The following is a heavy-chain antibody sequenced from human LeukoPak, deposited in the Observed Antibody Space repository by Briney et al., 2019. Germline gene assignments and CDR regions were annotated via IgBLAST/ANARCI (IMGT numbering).Heavy chain of an antibody. CDR2: IYYSGST. V-gene: IGHV4-39*01. D-gene: IGHD5-18*01. CDR3: ARLHLDTAMAPSDY. J-gene: IGHJ4*02. Sequence: PSETLSLTCTVSGGSISSSSCYWGWIRQPPGKGLEWIGSIYYSGSTYYNPSLKSRVTISVDTSKNQFSLKLSSVTAADTAVYYCARLHLDTAMAPSDYWGQGTLVTVSS. CDR1: GGSISSSSCY.